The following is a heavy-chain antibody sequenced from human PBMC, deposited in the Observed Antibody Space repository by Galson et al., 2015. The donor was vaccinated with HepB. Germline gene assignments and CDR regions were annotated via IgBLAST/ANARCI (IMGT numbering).Heavy chain of an antibody. J-gene: IGHJ6*02. CDR2: VYYSGVT. D-gene: IGHD3-16*02. V-gene: IGHV4-39*01. CDR3: ARALGGSYFYGLDV. Sequence: ETLSLTCTVSGASTSSSSYYWNRIRQSPGKGLEWIGSVYYSGVTYYNPSLKGRVTISVDTSKNQFPLRVNSVTAADTALYYCARALGGSYFYGLDVWGQGTTVAVSS. CDR1: GASTSSSSYY.